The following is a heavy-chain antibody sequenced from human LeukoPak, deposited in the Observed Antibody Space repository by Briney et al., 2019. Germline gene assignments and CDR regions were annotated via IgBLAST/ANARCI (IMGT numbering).Heavy chain of an antibody. CDR3: ARGEVFDY. Sequence: GGSLRLSCAVSGFTVSSNYMSWVRQAPGKGLEWVSIIYSGDSTFYADSVKGRFTISRDNSDTLYLQMNSLRAEDTAVYYCARGEVFDYWGQGTLVTVSS. V-gene: IGHV3-66*01. CDR1: GFTVSSNY. D-gene: IGHD1-26*01. J-gene: IGHJ4*02. CDR2: IYSGDST.